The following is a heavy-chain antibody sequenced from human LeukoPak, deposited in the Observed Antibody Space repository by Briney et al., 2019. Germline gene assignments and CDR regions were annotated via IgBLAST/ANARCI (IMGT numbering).Heavy chain of an antibody. D-gene: IGHD5-12*01. CDR3: ARDGYSGSDAL. Sequence: SETLSLTCTVSGGSISTYYWSWIRQPPGKGLEWIGYIYHSGSTNYNPSLKSRVTISVDTSQNQSYLKLSSVPAADTAVYYCARDGYSGSDALWGQGTLVTVSS. CDR1: GGSISTYY. CDR2: IYHSGST. J-gene: IGHJ4*02. V-gene: IGHV4-59*01.